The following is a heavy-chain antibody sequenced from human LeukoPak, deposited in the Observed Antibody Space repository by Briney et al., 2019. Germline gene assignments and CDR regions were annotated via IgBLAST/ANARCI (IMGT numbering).Heavy chain of an antibody. CDR1: GFTVGSSH. V-gene: IGHV3-53*01. Sequence: PGGSLRLSCAASGFTVGSSHMSWVRQAPGKGLEWVSVMFSGGTPYYADSVKGRFTTSRDNSKNTLFLQMSSLRAEDTAVYYCTRGISSGSAFDIWGQGTMVTVSS. J-gene: IGHJ3*02. CDR2: MFSGGTP. CDR3: TRGISSGSAFDI. D-gene: IGHD6-19*01.